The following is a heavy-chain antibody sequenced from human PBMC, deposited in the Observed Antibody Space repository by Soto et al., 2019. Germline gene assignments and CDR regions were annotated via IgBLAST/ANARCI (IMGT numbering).Heavy chain of an antibody. CDR3: AREAASDPSFYYHYMDV. CDR1: GYTFTNYN. D-gene: IGHD6-25*01. CDR2: MNPNTGNT. V-gene: IGHV1-8*01. J-gene: IGHJ6*03. Sequence: QEPLVQSGAEVKKPGAPVKVSCKASGYTFTNYNINWVRQATGQGLEWMGWMNPNTGNTGYAEKFQGRVTMTRNSSINTAYMELSGLRSDDTAVYYCAREAASDPSFYYHYMDVWVKGTTVTVSS.